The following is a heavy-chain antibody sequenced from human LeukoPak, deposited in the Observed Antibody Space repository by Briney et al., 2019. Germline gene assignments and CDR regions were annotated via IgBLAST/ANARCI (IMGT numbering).Heavy chain of an antibody. J-gene: IGHJ4*02. V-gene: IGHV4-38-2*02. Sequence: PSETLSLTCTFSGYSISSGYYWGWIRQPPGKGLEWIGSIYHSGSTYYNPSLKSRVTISVDTSKNQFSLKLSSVTAADTAVYYCASTGVWTFFDYWGQGTLVTVSS. CDR1: GYSISSGYY. D-gene: IGHD2-8*01. CDR3: ASTGVWTFFDY. CDR2: IYHSGST.